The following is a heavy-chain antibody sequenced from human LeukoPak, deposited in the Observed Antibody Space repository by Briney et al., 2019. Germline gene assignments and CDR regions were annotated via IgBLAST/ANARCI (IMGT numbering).Heavy chain of an antibody. Sequence: PSQTLSLTCTVSGGSISSGSYYWSWIRQPAGKGLEWIGYIYYSESTNYNPSLKSRVTISVDTSKNQFSLKLSSVTAADTAVYYCARAGSIAAAVTGAYFDYWGQGTLVTVSS. CDR2: IYYSEST. V-gene: IGHV4-61*10. CDR3: ARAGSIAAAVTGAYFDY. J-gene: IGHJ4*02. CDR1: GGSISSGSYY. D-gene: IGHD6-13*01.